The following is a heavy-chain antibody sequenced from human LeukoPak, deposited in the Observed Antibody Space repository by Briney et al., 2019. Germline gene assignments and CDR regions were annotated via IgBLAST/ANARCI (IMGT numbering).Heavy chain of an antibody. D-gene: IGHD3-22*01. CDR1: GYTFTSYG. V-gene: IGHV1-18*01. CDR3: ARPSYYYDSSGYQAGFDP. Sequence: ASVKVSCKASGYTFTSYGISWVRQAPGQGLEWMGWISAYNGNTNYAQKLLGRVTMTTDTSTSTAYMELRSLRSDDTAVYYCARPSYYYDSSGYQAGFDPWGQGTLVTVSS. J-gene: IGHJ5*02. CDR2: ISAYNGNT.